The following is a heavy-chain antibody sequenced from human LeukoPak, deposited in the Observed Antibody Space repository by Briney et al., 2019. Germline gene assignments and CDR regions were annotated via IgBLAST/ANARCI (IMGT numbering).Heavy chain of an antibody. CDR1: GFTFSSYA. V-gene: IGHV3-23*01. J-gene: IGHJ4*02. CDR3: AKETNQAVAGALDY. CDR2: ISGSGGST. Sequence: GGSLRLSCAASGFTFSSYAMSWVRQAPGKGLEWVSAISGSGGSTYYADSVKDRFTISRDNSKNTLYLQMNSLRAEDTAVYYCAKETNQAVAGALDYWGQGTLVTVSS. D-gene: IGHD6-19*01.